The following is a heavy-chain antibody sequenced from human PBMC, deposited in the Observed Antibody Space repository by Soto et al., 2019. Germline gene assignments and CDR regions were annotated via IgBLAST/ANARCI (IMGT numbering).Heavy chain of an antibody. V-gene: IGHV3-9*01. CDR1: GFTFDDYA. D-gene: IGHD2-15*01. Sequence: DVQLVESGGGLVQPGRSLRLSCAASGFTFDDYAMHWVRQAPGKGLEWVSGISWNSGSIGYADSVKGRFTISRDNAKNSLYLQMNSLRAEDTALYYCAKDIEAVVVAATPLFDYWGQGTLVTVSS. J-gene: IGHJ4*02. CDR3: AKDIEAVVVAATPLFDY. CDR2: ISWNSGSI.